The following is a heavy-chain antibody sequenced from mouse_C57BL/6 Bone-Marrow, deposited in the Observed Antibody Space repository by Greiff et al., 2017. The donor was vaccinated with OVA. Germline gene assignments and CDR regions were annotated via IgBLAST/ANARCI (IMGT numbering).Heavy chain of an antibody. D-gene: IGHD2-5*01. CDR1: GYTFTDYE. V-gene: IGHV1-15*01. Sequence: VKLQESGAELVRPGASVTLSCKASGYTFTDYEMHWVKQTPVHGLEWIGAIDPETGGTAYNQKFKGKAILTADKSSSTAYMELRSLTSEGSAVYYCTRGYSNYYAMDYWGQGTSVTVSS. CDR3: TRGYSNYYAMDY. CDR2: IDPETGGT. J-gene: IGHJ4*01.